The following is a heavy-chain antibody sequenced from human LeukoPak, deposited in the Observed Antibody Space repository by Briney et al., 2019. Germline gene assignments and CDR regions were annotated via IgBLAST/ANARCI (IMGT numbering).Heavy chain of an antibody. Sequence: PSETLSLTCTVSGGSISSSSYYWGWIRQPPGKGLEWIGSIYYSGSTNYNPSLKSRVTISVDTSKNQFSLKLSSVTAADTAVYYCARSRGVRGVTIYSYYYYMDVWGKGTTVTISS. CDR1: GGSISSSSYY. J-gene: IGHJ6*03. V-gene: IGHV4-39*07. D-gene: IGHD3-10*01. CDR3: ARSRGVRGVTIYSYYYYMDV. CDR2: IYYSGST.